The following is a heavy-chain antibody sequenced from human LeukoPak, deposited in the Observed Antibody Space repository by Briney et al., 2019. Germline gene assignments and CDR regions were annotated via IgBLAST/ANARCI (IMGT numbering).Heavy chain of an antibody. V-gene: IGHV4-34*01. Sequence: SXTLSLTCAVYDGSFSGYYWSWIRQPSGKGLEWIGEINDSGSTNYNPSLKSRFTISVDTSKNQFSLKLSFVTAADTAVYYCARGYDCSSSSCYTLFDLWGQGTLVTVSS. CDR1: DGSFSGYY. D-gene: IGHD2-2*02. J-gene: IGHJ4*02. CDR3: ARGYDCSSSSCYTLFDL. CDR2: INDSGST.